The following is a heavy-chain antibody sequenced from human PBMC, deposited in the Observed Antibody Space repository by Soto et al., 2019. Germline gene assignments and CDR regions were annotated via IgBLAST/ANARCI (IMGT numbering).Heavy chain of an antibody. CDR2: INAGNGNT. D-gene: IGHD2-15*01. CDR1: GYTFSNYA. CDR3: ARGGSIVVVVADYGMDV. J-gene: IGHJ6*02. Sequence: QVQLVQSGAEVKKPGASVKVSCKASGYTFSNYAMHWVRQAPGQRLEWMGWINAGNGNTKSSQKFQDRVTFTRDTSASTAYMELGSLRSEDTAVYYCARGGSIVVVVADYGMDVWGQGTTVTVSS. V-gene: IGHV1-3*01.